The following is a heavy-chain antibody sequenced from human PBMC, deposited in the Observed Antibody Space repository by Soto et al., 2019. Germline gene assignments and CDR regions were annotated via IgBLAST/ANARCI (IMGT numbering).Heavy chain of an antibody. J-gene: IGHJ4*02. V-gene: IGHV3-30-3*01. CDR1: GFTFSSYA. CDR3: ARALPQYSSSWLDY. D-gene: IGHD6-13*01. Sequence: GGSLRLSCAASGFTFSSYAMHWVRQAPGKGLEWVAVISYDGSNKYYADSVKGRFTISRDNSKNTLYLQMNSLRAEDTAVYYCARALPQYSSSWLDYWGQGTLVTVSS. CDR2: ISYDGSNK.